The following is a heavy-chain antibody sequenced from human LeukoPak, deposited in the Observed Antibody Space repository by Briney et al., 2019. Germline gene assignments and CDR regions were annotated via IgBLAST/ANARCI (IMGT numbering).Heavy chain of an antibody. J-gene: IGHJ4*02. Sequence: GGSLRLSCAASGFTFSSYSTNWVRQSPGKGLEWVSYISSSSNTIYYADSVKGRFTISRDNANNSLYLQMNSLRAEDTAVYYCARDGFDFWSGYPTTVDYWGQGTLVTVSS. CDR2: ISSSSNTI. CDR1: GFTFSSYS. D-gene: IGHD3-3*01. CDR3: ARDGFDFWSGYPTTVDY. V-gene: IGHV3-48*01.